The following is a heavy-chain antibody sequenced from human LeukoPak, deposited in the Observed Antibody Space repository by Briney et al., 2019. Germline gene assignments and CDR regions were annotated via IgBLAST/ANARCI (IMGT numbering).Heavy chain of an antibody. D-gene: IGHD2-15*01. Sequence: GGSLRLSCAASGFTFRSYGMHWVGQPPGRGLVWVSRIDIYGTTTTYADSVKGRFTISRDNAKNTLYLQMNSLRAEDTAVYYCARIFCNVGSCLDYWGQGTLVTVSS. CDR2: IDIYGTTT. J-gene: IGHJ4*02. V-gene: IGHV3-74*03. CDR1: GFTFRSYG. CDR3: ARIFCNVGSCLDY.